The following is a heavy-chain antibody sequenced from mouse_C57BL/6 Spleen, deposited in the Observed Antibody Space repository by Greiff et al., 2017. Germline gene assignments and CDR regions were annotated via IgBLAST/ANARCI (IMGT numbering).Heavy chain of an antibody. CDR3: TTYYSKAWFAY. D-gene: IGHD2-5*01. CDR2: IDPENGDT. Sequence: VHVKQSGAELVRPGASVKLSCTASGFNIKDDYMHWVKQMPEQGLEWIGWIDPENGDTEYASKFQGKATITADTSSNTAYLQLSSLTSEDTAVYYCTTYYSKAWFAYWGQGTLVTVSA. J-gene: IGHJ3*01. V-gene: IGHV14-4*01. CDR1: GFNIKDDY.